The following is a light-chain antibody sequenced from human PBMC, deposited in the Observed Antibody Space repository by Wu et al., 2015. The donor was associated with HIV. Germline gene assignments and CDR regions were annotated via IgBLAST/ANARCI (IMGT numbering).Light chain of an antibody. J-gene: IGKJ1*01. CDR2: GVS. V-gene: IGKV3-20*01. Sequence: EIVLTQSPATLPLSPGERATPSCRASQSISANYVAWYQLKSGQAPRLLIFGVSNRAAGVPPRFSGIGSGTDFTLTISRLEPEDFAVYYCQQYDNSPPWTFGQGTRVEVK. CDR3: QQYDNSPPWT. CDR1: QSISANY.